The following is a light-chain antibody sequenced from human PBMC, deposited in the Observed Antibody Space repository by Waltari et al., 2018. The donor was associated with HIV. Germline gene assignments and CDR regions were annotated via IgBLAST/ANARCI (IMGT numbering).Light chain of an antibody. Sequence: DIQMTQSPSSLSASVGDSVTITCQASQDISNYLNWYQQKPGKAPKLLIHDASKLEIGVPLRFRGSGSGTDFTFTISSLQPEDVATYYCQQFDNLPLTFGGGTRVEIK. V-gene: IGKV1-33*01. CDR1: QDISNY. J-gene: IGKJ4*01. CDR2: DAS. CDR3: QQFDNLPLT.